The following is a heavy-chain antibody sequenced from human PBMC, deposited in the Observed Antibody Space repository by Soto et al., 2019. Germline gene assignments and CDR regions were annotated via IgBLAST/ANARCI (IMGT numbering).Heavy chain of an antibody. CDR2: IWYDGSNK. V-gene: IGHV3-33*01. Sequence: HPGGSLRLSCAASGFTFSSYGMHWVRQAPGKGLEWVAVIWYDGSNKYYADSVKGRFTISRDNSKNTLYLQMNSLRAEDTAVYYCARDTHRFLEWLLSRDYYYGMDVWGQGTTVTVSS. D-gene: IGHD3-3*01. J-gene: IGHJ6*02. CDR3: ARDTHRFLEWLLSRDYYYGMDV. CDR1: GFTFSSYG.